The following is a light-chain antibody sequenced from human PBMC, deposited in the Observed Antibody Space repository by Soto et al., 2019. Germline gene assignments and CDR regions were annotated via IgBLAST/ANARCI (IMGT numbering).Light chain of an antibody. V-gene: IGLV2-14*01. CDR1: SSDVGGYNY. CDR2: EVS. Sequence: QSALTQPASVSGSPGQSITISCTGTSSDVGGYNYVSWYQQHPGKAPKLMIYEVSNRPSGVSNRFSGSKFGNTASLTISGLQAEDEADYYCSSYTSSSTLYVVFGGGTKLTVL. J-gene: IGLJ2*01. CDR3: SSYTSSSTLYVV.